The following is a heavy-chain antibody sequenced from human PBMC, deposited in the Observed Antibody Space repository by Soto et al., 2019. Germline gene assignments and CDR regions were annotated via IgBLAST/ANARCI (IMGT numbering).Heavy chain of an antibody. CDR3: ASLQTTVSSFDY. CDR2: VFHSGTT. D-gene: IGHD4-4*01. J-gene: IGHJ4*02. V-gene: IGHV4-4*02. Sequence: SETLSLTCAVSGDSITGYHYLSWFLQPPGKGLEWIGEVFHSGTTFYNPSLRSRVTISLDRSRSQFSLRLTSVTAADTAIYYCASLQTTVSSFDYWGQGTLVTVSS. CDR1: GDSITGYHY.